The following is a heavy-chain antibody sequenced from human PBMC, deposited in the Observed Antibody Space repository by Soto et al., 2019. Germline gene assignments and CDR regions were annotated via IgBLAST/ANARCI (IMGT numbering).Heavy chain of an antibody. J-gene: IGHJ6*03. CDR2: IYYSGST. CDR3: ARLGVLRFLEWSPSYYYYYMDV. D-gene: IGHD3-3*01. Sequence: SETLSLSCTVSGGSISSYYWSWIRQPPGKGLEWIGYIYYSGSTNYNPSLKSRVTISVDTSKNQFSLKLSSVTAADTAVYYCARLGVLRFLEWSPSYYYYYMDVWGKGTTVTVSS. CDR1: GGSISSYY. V-gene: IGHV4-59*08.